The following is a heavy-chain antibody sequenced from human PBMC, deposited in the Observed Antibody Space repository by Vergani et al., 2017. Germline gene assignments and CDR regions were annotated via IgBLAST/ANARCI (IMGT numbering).Heavy chain of an antibody. CDR1: GFTFYNYA. Sequence: EVQLLESGGGLVQPGGSLRLSCAASGFTFYNYAMTWVRQAPGKGLEWVAGISGSVGNTYYADSVKGRFTISRDNSKATVSLQMNSLRAEDTAVYYCAKDLRIMITFQGWFDPWGQGTLVTVSS. D-gene: IGHD3-16*01. CDR2: ISGSVGNT. CDR3: AKDLRIMITFQGWFDP. J-gene: IGHJ5*02. V-gene: IGHV3-23*01.